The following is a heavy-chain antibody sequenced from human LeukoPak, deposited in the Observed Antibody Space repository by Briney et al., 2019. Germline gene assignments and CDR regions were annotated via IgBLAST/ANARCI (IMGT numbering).Heavy chain of an antibody. CDR3: VKDRAATSYYYYMDV. J-gene: IGHJ6*03. V-gene: IGHV3-30*02. CDR2: IRYDGSNK. D-gene: IGHD3-10*01. Sequence: PGGSLRLSCAASGFTFSSYGMHWVRQAPGKGLEWVAFIRYDGSNKYYADSVKGRFTISRDNSKDTLYLQLNSLTSEDTAVYYCVKDRAATSYYYYMDVWGKGTTVTVSS. CDR1: GFTFSSYG.